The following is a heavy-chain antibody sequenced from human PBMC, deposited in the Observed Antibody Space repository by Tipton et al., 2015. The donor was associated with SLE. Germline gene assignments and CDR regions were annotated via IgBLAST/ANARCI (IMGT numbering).Heavy chain of an antibody. CDR3: ARGILEWSDY. D-gene: IGHD3-3*01. J-gene: IGHJ4*02. CDR1: GGSISSYY. V-gene: IGHV4-59*07. Sequence: TLSLTCTVSGGSISSYYWSWIRQPPGKGLEWIGYIHHSGSANYNPSLKSRATISVDTSKTQFSLKLSSVTAADTAVYYCARGILEWSDYWGQGTLVTVSS. CDR2: IHHSGSA.